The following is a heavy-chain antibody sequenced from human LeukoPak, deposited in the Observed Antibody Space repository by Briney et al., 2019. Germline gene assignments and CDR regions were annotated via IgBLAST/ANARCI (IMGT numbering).Heavy chain of an antibody. D-gene: IGHD3-22*01. CDR3: ARLYYGDDY. CDR2: IYYSGST. Sequence: SETLSLTCTVSGGSISSYYWSWIRQPPGTGLEWIGYIYYSGSTNYNPSLKSRVTISVDTSKNQFSLKLSSVTAADTAVYYCARLYYGDDYWGQGTLVTVSS. CDR1: GGSISSYY. J-gene: IGHJ4*02. V-gene: IGHV4-59*01.